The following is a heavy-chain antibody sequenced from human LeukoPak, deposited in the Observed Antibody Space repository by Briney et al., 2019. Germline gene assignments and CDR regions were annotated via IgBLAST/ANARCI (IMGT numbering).Heavy chain of an antibody. D-gene: IGHD6-19*01. V-gene: IGHV3-11*03. CDR1: GFTFSDYY. CDR3: ARFSSGWYYFGY. CDR2: ISSRSSHT. Sequence: PGGSLRLSCAASGFTFSDYYMSWIRQAPGKGLEWVSYISSRSSHTNFADSVKGRFTFSRDNAKNSLYLQMNSLRAEDTAVYYCARFSSGWYYFGYWGQGTLVTVSS. J-gene: IGHJ4*02.